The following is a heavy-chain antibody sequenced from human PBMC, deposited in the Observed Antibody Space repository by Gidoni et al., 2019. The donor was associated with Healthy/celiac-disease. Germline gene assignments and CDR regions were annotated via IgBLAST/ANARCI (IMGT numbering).Heavy chain of an antibody. J-gene: IGHJ5*02. V-gene: IGHV3-15*01. Sequence: EVQLVESGGGLGEPGGSLRLSWAASGFTFSNACMSWVRQAPGKGLEWVGRIKSKTDGVTTDYAAPVKGRFTISRADSKNTLYLQMNSLKTEDTAVYYCTTDFRGSPEEWFDPWGQGTLVTVSS. CDR1: GFTFSNAC. CDR3: TTDFRGSPEEWFDP. CDR2: IKSKTDGVTT. D-gene: IGHD1-26*01.